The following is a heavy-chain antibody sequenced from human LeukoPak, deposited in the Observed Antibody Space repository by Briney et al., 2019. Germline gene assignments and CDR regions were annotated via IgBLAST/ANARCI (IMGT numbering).Heavy chain of an antibody. CDR2: ISDSGTTI. CDR1: GFTFSNYE. Sequence: GGSLRLSCAASGFTFSNYEMNWVRQAPGKGLEWVSYISDSGTTIYYGDSAKGRFTISRDNAKKSLYLQMNSLRAEDTAVYYCARVRYFDWLGPFDYWGQGTLVTVSS. V-gene: IGHV3-48*03. J-gene: IGHJ4*02. D-gene: IGHD3-9*01. CDR3: ARVRYFDWLGPFDY.